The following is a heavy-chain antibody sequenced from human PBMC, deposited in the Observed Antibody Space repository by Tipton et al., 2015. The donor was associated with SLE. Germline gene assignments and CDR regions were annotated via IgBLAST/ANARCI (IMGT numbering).Heavy chain of an antibody. CDR3: ARDWGCSSTSCYTGWFDP. CDR2: IYYSGST. J-gene: IGHJ5*02. V-gene: IGHV4-31*03. Sequence: TLSLTCTVSGYSISSGYYWSWIRQHPGKGLEWIGYIYYSGSTYYNPSLKSRVTISVDTSKNQFSLKLSSVTAADTAVYYCARDWGCSSTSCYTGWFDPWGQGTLVTVSS. D-gene: IGHD2-2*02. CDR1: GYSISSGYY.